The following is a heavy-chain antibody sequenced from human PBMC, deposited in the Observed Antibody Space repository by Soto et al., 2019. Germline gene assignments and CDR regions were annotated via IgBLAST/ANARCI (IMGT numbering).Heavy chain of an antibody. CDR2: IIPIFGTA. V-gene: IGHV1-69*01. CDR3: ATVYYYDSSGYSPSYYYGMDV. J-gene: IGHJ6*02. D-gene: IGHD3-22*01. CDR1: GGTFSSYA. Sequence: QVQLVQSGAEVKKPGSSVKVSCKASGGTFSSYAISWVRQAPGQGLEWMGGIIPIFGTANYAQKFQGRVTITADESTSTAYMELSSLRSEDTAVYYCATVYYYDSSGYSPSYYYGMDVWGQGTTVTVSS.